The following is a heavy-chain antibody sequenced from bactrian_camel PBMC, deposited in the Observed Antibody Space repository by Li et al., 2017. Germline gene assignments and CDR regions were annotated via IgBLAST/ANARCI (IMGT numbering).Heavy chain of an antibody. CDR1: GDPGYDYSGYC. J-gene: IGHJ4*01. Sequence: HVQLVESGGGSVQAGGSMRLSCATSGDPGYDYSGYCMGWFRQAPGKEREGVAGLYTTSGETYYADSVKGRFTISQDKAKKTLYLQMNSLKPEDTAMYYCAASTAGRRLDTWSFPGEYKYWGQGTQVTVS. CDR2: LYTTSGET. CDR3: AASTAGRRLDTWSFPGEYKY. D-gene: IGHD1*01. V-gene: IGHV3-2*01.